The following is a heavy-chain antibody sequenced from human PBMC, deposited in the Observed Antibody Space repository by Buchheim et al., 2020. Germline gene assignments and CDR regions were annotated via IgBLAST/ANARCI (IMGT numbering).Heavy chain of an antibody. V-gene: IGHV3-11*01. CDR3: ARAIYLIGYCTNGVCPAGY. Sequence: QVQLVESGGGVVQPGRSLRLSCAASGFTFSDYYMSWIRQAPGKGLEWVSYISSSGSTIYYADSVKGRFTISRENAKNSLYLQMNSLRAEDTAVYYCARAIYLIGYCTNGVCPAGYWGQGTL. D-gene: IGHD2-8*01. J-gene: IGHJ4*02. CDR2: ISSSGSTI. CDR1: GFTFSDYY.